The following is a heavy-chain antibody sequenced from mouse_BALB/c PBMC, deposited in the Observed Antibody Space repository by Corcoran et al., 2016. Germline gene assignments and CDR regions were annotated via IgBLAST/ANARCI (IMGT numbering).Heavy chain of an antibody. J-gene: IGHJ4*01. CDR2: ISCYNGAT. V-gene: IGHV1S34*01. CDR3: ARHGSSQYYYAMDY. D-gene: IGHD1-1*01. CDR1: GYSFTGYY. Sequence: LVKTGASVKISCKASGYSFTGYYMNWVKQSHGKSLEWIGYISCYNGATSYNQKFKGKATFTVDTSSSTAYMQFNSLTSEDSAVYYCARHGSSQYYYAMDYWGQGTSVTVSS.